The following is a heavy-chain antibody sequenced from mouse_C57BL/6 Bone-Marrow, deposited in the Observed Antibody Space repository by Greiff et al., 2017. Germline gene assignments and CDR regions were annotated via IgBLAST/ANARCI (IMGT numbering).Heavy chain of an antibody. CDR2: IRSKSSNYAT. CDR3: VRYRAGVARDWYFDV. Sequence: EVKLVESGGGLVQPKGSLKLSCAASGFTFNTYAMHWVRQAPGKGLEWVARIRSKSSNYATYYAVSVKDRFTISRGDSQSMLYLQMNNLKTEDTAMYYCVRYRAGVARDWYFDVWGTGTAVTVSS. V-gene: IGHV10-3*01. D-gene: IGHD1-1*01. CDR1: GFTFNTYA. J-gene: IGHJ1*03.